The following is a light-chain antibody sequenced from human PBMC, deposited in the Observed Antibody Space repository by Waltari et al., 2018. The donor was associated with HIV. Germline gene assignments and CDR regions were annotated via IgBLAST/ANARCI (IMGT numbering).Light chain of an antibody. CDR2: GAA. J-gene: IGKJ1*01. Sequence: DIQLTPSPSSLYASVGDRVSMTWPTSQGMTAVRWNEHKPGGAPNLRRSGAATMQSAVPSRFSGSGSGTDFILTSSGLQPEDFATYYCQQSSFTPPTFGQGTKGEVK. CDR3: QQSSFTPPT. V-gene: IGKV1-39*01. CDR1: QGMTA.